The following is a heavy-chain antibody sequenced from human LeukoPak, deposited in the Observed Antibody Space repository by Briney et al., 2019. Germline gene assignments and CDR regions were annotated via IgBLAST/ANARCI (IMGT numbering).Heavy chain of an antibody. CDR1: GFTFSSHA. CDR3: AKDMGGGPY. J-gene: IGHJ4*02. V-gene: IGHV3-23*01. Sequence: PGEPLRLSCAASGFTFSSHAMNWVRQAPGKGLEWVSAISGSGGSTYYADSVQGRFTISRDNSKNTLYLQMNSLRAEDTAVYYCAKDMGGGPYWGQGTLVTVSS. D-gene: IGHD1-26*01. CDR2: ISGSGGST.